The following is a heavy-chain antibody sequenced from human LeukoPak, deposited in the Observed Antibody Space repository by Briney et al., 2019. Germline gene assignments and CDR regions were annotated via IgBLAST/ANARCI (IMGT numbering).Heavy chain of an antibody. CDR3: ARDRSAEYYFDY. CDR2: ISGGSSSYI. D-gene: IGHD3-3*01. Sequence: PGGSLRLSCAASGFIFSSYTMNWVRQAPGKGLEWVSSISGGSSSYIYYADSVKGRFTISRDNAKNSLFLQMNSLRAEDTAVYYCARDRSAEYYFDYWGQGTLVTVSA. V-gene: IGHV3-21*01. J-gene: IGHJ4*02. CDR1: GFIFSSYT.